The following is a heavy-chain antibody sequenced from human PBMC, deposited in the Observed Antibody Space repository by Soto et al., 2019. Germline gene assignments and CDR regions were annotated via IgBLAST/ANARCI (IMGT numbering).Heavy chain of an antibody. CDR2: IYYSGST. CDR1: GGSISSGGYS. V-gene: IGHV4-31*03. CDR3: ARTPLF. J-gene: IGHJ4*02. Sequence: SETLSLTCTVSGGSISSGGYSWSWIRQHPGQGLEWIGYIYYSGSTYYNPSLKSRVTISVDTSRNQFSLKLSSVTAADTAAYYCARTPLFWGQGTLVTVSS.